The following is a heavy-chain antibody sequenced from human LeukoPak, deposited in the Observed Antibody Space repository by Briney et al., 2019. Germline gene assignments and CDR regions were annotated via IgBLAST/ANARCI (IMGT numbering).Heavy chain of an antibody. V-gene: IGHV1-18*01. CDR3: ARDRSVVVPENWFDP. Sequence: ASVKVSCKASGYTFTSYGISWVRQAPGQGLEWMGWISAYNGNTNYAQKLQGRVTMTTDTSTSTAYMELRSPRSDDTAVYYCARDRSVVVPENWFDPWGQGTLVTVSS. J-gene: IGHJ5*02. CDR2: ISAYNGNT. CDR1: GYTFTSYG. D-gene: IGHD2-2*01.